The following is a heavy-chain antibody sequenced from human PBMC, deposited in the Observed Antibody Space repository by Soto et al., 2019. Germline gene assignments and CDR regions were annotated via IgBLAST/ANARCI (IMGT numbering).Heavy chain of an antibody. CDR3: AREYSSGWYYYYGMDV. Sequence: GGSLRLSCAASGFTFSSYAMHWVRQAPGKGLEWVAVISYDGSNKYYADSVKGRFTISRDNSKNTLYLQMNSLRAEDTAVYYCAREYSSGWYYYYGMDVWGQGTTVTVS. D-gene: IGHD6-19*01. V-gene: IGHV3-30*04. CDR1: GFTFSSYA. CDR2: ISYDGSNK. J-gene: IGHJ6*02.